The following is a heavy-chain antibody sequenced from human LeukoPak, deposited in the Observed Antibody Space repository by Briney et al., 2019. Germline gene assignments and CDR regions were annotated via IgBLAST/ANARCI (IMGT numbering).Heavy chain of an antibody. Sequence: PSETLSLTCTVSGGSISSTSYYWDWIRLPPGKGLEWIGSVYYSGGTFYNPSLKSRVTISVDTSKNQFSLKLSSVTAADTAVYYCARGVARRSGSYPTGNYYYGMDVWGQGTTVTVSS. J-gene: IGHJ6*02. CDR3: ARGVARRSGSYPTGNYYYGMDV. D-gene: IGHD3-10*01. V-gene: IGHV4-39*07. CDR1: GGSISSTSYY. CDR2: VYYSGGT.